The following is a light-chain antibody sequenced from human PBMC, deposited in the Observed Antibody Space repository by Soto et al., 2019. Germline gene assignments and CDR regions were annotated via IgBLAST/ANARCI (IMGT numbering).Light chain of an antibody. CDR1: QSASSTF. CDR3: QQSGSSRT. V-gene: IGKV3-20*01. Sequence: EIVLTQSPGTLSLSPGERATLSCRASQSASSTFLAWYQQKPGQAPRLLIYDTSSRATGIPDRFSGSGSGTDFTLTISRLEPEDFAVYYCQQSGSSRTFGQATKADIK. J-gene: IGKJ1*01. CDR2: DTS.